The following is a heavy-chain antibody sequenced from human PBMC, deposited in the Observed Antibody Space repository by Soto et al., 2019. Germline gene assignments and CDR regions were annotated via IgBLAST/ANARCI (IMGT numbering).Heavy chain of an antibody. CDR2: INHSGST. Sequence: SETLSLTCAVYGGSFSGYYWSWIRQPPGKGLEWIGEINHSGSTNYNPSLKSRVTISVDTSKNQFSLKLSSVTAADTAVYYCARGLRNDYVWGSYRTKSRYYYYGMDVWGQGTTVTVSS. J-gene: IGHJ6*02. D-gene: IGHD3-16*02. CDR3: ARGLRNDYVWGSYRTKSRYYYYGMDV. V-gene: IGHV4-34*01. CDR1: GGSFSGYY.